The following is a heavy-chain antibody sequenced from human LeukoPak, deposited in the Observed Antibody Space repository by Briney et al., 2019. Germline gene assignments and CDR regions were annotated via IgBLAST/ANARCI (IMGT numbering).Heavy chain of an antibody. Sequence: SETLSLTCTVSGGSISSYYWSWIRQPPGKGLEWIGYIYYSGSTYYNPSLKSRVTISVDTSKNQFSLKLSSVTAADTAVYYCARVGGGTRAFDIWGQGTMVTVSS. CDR3: ARVGGGTRAFDI. CDR1: GGSISSYY. V-gene: IGHV4-30-4*08. D-gene: IGHD3-16*01. CDR2: IYYSGST. J-gene: IGHJ3*02.